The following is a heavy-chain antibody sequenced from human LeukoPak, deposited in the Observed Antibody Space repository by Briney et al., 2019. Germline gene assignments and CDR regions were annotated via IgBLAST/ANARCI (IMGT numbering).Heavy chain of an antibody. D-gene: IGHD2-15*01. V-gene: IGHV3-23*01. CDR1: GFSFSSYG. J-gene: IGHJ6*03. CDR3: AKNGDRGAYCSGGSCYPYYYYYMDV. CDR2: ISSTGGTT. Sequence: GGTLRLSCAASGFSFSSYGMSWVRQAPGKGLEWVSAISSTGGTTYYADSVKGRFTISRDNSKNTLYLQMNSLRAEDTAIYYCAKNGDRGAYCSGGSCYPYYYYYMDVWGKGTTVTISS.